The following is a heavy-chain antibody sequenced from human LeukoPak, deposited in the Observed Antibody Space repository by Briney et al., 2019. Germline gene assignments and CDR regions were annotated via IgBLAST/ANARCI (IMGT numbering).Heavy chain of an antibody. CDR3: ARGGGDYYYYYYGMDV. V-gene: IGHV4-59*06. Sequence: SETLSLTCTVSGGSISSYYWSWIRQHPGKGLEWIGYIYYSGSTYYNPSLKSRVTISVDTSKNQFSLKLSSVTAADTAVYYCARGGGDYYYYYYGMDVWGQGTTVTVSS. D-gene: IGHD4-17*01. CDR2: IYYSGST. J-gene: IGHJ6*02. CDR1: GGSISSYY.